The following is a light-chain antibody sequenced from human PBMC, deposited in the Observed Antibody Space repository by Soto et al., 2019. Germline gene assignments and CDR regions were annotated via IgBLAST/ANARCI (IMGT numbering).Light chain of an antibody. CDR2: AAS. J-gene: IGKJ4*01. V-gene: IGKV1-39*01. CDR3: QQSYSTPLT. Sequence: DIQMTQSPSSLSASVGDRVTITCRASQSMSSYLDWYQQKPGKAPRLLIDAASSLQSGVPSRFSGSGSGTDFTLTISSLQPEDFATYYCQQSYSTPLTFGGGTKVDIK. CDR1: QSMSSY.